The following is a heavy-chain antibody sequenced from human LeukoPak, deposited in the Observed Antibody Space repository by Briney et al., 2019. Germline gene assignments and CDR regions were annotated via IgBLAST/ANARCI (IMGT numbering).Heavy chain of an antibody. D-gene: IGHD3-3*01. Sequence: ASVKVSCKASGYTFTSYGISWVRQAPGQGLEWMGWISAYNGNTNYAQKLQGRVTMTTDTSTSTAYMELRSLRSDDTAVYYCARGYYDFWSGYFYPPWFDPWGQGTLVTVSS. J-gene: IGHJ5*02. V-gene: IGHV1-18*01. CDR1: GYTFTSYG. CDR2: ISAYNGNT. CDR3: ARGYYDFWSGYFYPPWFDP.